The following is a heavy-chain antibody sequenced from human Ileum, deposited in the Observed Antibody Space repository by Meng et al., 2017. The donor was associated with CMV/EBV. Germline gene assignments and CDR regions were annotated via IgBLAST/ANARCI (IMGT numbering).Heavy chain of an antibody. CDR3: ARDLWSGSSDYFDY. CDR1: GYTFNDYW. D-gene: IGHD3-3*01. CDR2: IRTHTGDT. V-gene: IGHV1-2*02. J-gene: IGHJ4*02. Sequence: LDPSGAQGKNPGDSLKSSCKTSGYTFNDYWLHWVRQAPGQGLECMGWIRTHTGDTKYQQNFQGRVTLTRDTSINTVYMELNRLTSDDTAVYFCARDLWSGSSDYFDYWGQGTLVTVSS.